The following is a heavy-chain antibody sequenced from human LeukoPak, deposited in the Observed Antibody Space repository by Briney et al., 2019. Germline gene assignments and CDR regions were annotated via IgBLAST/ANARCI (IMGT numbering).Heavy chain of an antibody. V-gene: IGHV4-34*01. CDR3: ARGWGSGSSWPPGY. J-gene: IGHJ4*02. D-gene: IGHD1-26*01. CDR2: INHSGST. CDR1: GGSFSGYY. Sequence: PSETLSLTCAVYGGSFSGYYWSWIRQPPGKGLEWTGEINHSGSTNYNPSLKSRVTISVDTSKNQFSLKLSSVTAADTAVYYCARGWGSGSSWPPGYWGQGTLVTVSS.